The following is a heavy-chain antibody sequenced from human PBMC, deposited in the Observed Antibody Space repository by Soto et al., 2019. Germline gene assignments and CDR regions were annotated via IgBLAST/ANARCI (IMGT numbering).Heavy chain of an antibody. Sequence: QVQLVQSGAEVRKPGASVKVSCKASGYTFTTYGISWVRQAPGQGLEWMGWISGYNGHTKYAQKCQGRVTMTTDPSTSTVYMDLRSLRSYDTAVYYCAREGEMPYYYYGLDVWGQGTTVTVSS. V-gene: IGHV1-18*01. D-gene: IGHD1-26*01. CDR1: GYTFTTYG. J-gene: IGHJ6*02. CDR3: AREGEMPYYYYGLDV. CDR2: ISGYNGHT.